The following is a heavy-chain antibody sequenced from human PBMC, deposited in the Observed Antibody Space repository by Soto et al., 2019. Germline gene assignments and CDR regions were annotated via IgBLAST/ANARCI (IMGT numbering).Heavy chain of an antibody. D-gene: IGHD4-17*01. CDR2: ISAYNGNT. CDR1: RDTFTSFG. CDR3: ARGPLGEVPHYGESHP. Sequence: VSVKVCCKASRDTFTSFGICWVRQSPGQGLEWMGWISAYNGNTNYAQKLQGRVTMTTDTSTSTAYLQWSGLKASDTAMYYCARGPLGEVPHYGESHPWGQEPSSPSP. V-gene: IGHV1-18*01. J-gene: IGHJ5*02.